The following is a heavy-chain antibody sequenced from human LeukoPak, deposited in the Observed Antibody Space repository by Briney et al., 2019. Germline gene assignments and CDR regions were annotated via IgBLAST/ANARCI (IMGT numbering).Heavy chain of an antibody. J-gene: IGHJ4*02. V-gene: IGHV3-23*01. CDR1: GFTFSSYA. CDR2: ISISGDTT. D-gene: IGHD4-17*01. Sequence: GGSLRLSCAASGFTFSSYAMTWVRQAPGKGLEWVSAISISGDTTYYADAVKGRFTISRDNSKNTVYLQMNSLRAEDTAVYYCANEIRPNDYWGQGTLVTVSS. CDR3: ANEIRPNDY.